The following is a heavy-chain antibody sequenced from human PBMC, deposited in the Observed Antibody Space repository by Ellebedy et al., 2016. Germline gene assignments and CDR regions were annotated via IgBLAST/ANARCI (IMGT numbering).Heavy chain of an antibody. D-gene: IGHD3-10*01. V-gene: IGHV3-23*01. CDR2: ISASGDRT. J-gene: IGHJ4*02. Sequence: GESLKISCAASGFIFNTYAMSWVRQAPGKGLEWVSAISASGDRTYYADSVKGRFTISRDNSKNTLYLQMNSLRAEETAVYYCARGGGTMVRGFDYWGQGTLVTVSS. CDR1: GFIFNTYA. CDR3: ARGGGTMVRGFDY.